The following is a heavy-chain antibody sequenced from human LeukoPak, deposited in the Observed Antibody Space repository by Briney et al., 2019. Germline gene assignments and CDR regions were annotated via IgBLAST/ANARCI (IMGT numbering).Heavy chain of an antibody. V-gene: IGHV4-34*01. CDR1: GGSFSGYY. J-gene: IGHJ4*02. CDR3: ARGLYLDY. D-gene: IGHD3-16*01. Sequence: SQTLSLTCAVYGGSFSGYYWSWIRQPPGKGLEWIGEINHSGSTNYNPSLKSRVTISVDTSKNQFSLELSSVTAADTAVYYCARGLYLDYWGQGTLVTVSS. CDR2: INHSGST.